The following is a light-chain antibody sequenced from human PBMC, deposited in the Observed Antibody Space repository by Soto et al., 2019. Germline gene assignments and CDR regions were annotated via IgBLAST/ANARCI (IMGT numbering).Light chain of an antibody. Sequence: QSVLTQPASVSGSPGQSITISCTGTASDVGAYNYVSWYQHHPGNAPKLMVYEVRNRPSGVSNRFSGSKSVNTASLTISGLQPEDEADYYCASYATSDTFVFGTGTKVTVL. J-gene: IGLJ1*01. CDR1: ASDVGAYNY. V-gene: IGLV2-14*01. CDR2: EVR. CDR3: ASYATSDTFV.